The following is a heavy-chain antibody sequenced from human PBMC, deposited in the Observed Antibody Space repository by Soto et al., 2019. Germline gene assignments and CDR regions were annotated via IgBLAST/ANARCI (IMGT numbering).Heavy chain of an antibody. J-gene: IGHJ5*02. CDR2: IDPSDSYT. CDR3: ARLSVLRFLEWYPKFDP. Sequence: PGESLKISCNGSGYSFTIYWISWVRQMPGKGLEWMGRIDPSDSYTNYSPSFQGHVTISADKSISTAYLQWSSLKASDTAMYYCARLSVLRFLEWYPKFDPWGQGALVTVSS. V-gene: IGHV5-10-1*01. D-gene: IGHD3-3*01. CDR1: GYSFTIYW.